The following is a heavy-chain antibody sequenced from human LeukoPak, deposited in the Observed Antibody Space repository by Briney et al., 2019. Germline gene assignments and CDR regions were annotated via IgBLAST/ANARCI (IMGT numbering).Heavy chain of an antibody. J-gene: IGHJ4*02. CDR2: ISSNGGTT. V-gene: IGHV3-64*01. CDR3: ARSTYGLDY. CDR1: GFTFSRYA. Sequence: PGGSLRLSCAASGFTFSRYAIHWVRQAPGKRLEYVSGISSNGGTTYYANSVKGRFTISRDNSKNTVYLQMGSLRVEDMGVYYCARSTYGLDYWGQGTLVTVSS. D-gene: IGHD3-10*01.